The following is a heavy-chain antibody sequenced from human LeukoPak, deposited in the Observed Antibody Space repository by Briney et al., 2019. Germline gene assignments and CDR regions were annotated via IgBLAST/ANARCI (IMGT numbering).Heavy chain of an antibody. CDR3: ARGHSGIVVVPAATDHYYYYYMDV. CDR1: GGSFSGYY. CDR2: INHSGST. J-gene: IGHJ6*03. V-gene: IGHV4-34*01. D-gene: IGHD2-2*01. Sequence: PSETLSLTCAVYGGSFSGYYWSWIRQPPGKGLEWIGEINHSGSTNYNPSLKSRVTISVDTSKNQFPLKLSSVTAADTAVYYCARGHSGIVVVPAATDHYYYYYMDVWGKGTTVTVSS.